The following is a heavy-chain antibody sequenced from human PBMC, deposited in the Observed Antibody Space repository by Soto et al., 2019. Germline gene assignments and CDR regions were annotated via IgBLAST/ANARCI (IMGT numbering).Heavy chain of an antibody. CDR2: INPNSGGT. CDR3: ARGPRDDFWSGYSYYYYYGMDV. V-gene: IGHV1-2*04. D-gene: IGHD3-3*01. J-gene: IGHJ6*02. Sequence: QVQLVQSGAEVKKPGASVKVSCKASGYTFTGYYMHWVRQAPGQGLEWMGWINPNSGGTNYAQKLQGWVTMTRDTSISTAYMELSRLRSDDTAVYYCARGPRDDFWSGYSYYYYYGMDVWGQGTTVTVSS. CDR1: GYTFTGYY.